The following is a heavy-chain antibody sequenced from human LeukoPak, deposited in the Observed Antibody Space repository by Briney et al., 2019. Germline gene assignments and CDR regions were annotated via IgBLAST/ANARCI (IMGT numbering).Heavy chain of an antibody. CDR3: AKPTYSSYYFDY. CDR1: GFTFSSYG. CDR2: ISYDGSNK. J-gene: IGHJ4*02. Sequence: GRSLRLSCAASGFTFSSYGVHWVRQAPGKGLEGVAVISYDGSNKYYADSVKGRFTISRDNSKNTLYLQMNSLRAEDTAVYYCAKPTYSSYYFDYWGQGTLVTVSS. V-gene: IGHV3-30*18. D-gene: IGHD6-6*01.